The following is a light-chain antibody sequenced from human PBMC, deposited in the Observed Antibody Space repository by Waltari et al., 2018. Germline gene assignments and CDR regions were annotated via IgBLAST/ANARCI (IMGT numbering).Light chain of an antibody. CDR1: QTVRTTY. Sequence: EIVLTQSPGTLSLSPGERATLSCRASQTVRTTYLAWYQQKPGQAPTLLSYGASSRATGIPDRFSGSGSGTDFSLTISSLVPEDVAVYYCQQYDISPLTFGGGTKVEIK. J-gene: IGKJ4*01. CDR2: GAS. CDR3: QQYDISPLT. V-gene: IGKV3-20*01.